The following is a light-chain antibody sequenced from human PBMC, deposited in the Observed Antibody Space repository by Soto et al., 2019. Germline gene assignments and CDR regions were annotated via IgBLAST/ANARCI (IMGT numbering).Light chain of an antibody. CDR1: DIGDKN. CDR2: DDS. Sequence: SYELTQPPSVSVAPGQTARLTCGGNDIGDKNVHWYQQRPGQAPVLVVYDDSDRPSGITERLSGSNSGNTATLTITRVEAGDEDDYYCQVWDNSSDQYVFGTGTKVTVL. J-gene: IGLJ1*01. V-gene: IGLV3-21*02. CDR3: QVWDNSSDQYV.